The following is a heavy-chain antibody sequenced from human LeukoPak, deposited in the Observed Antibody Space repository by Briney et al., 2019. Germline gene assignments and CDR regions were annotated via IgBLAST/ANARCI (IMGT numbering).Heavy chain of an antibody. CDR3: ARTITVAGTSRAEYFQH. CDR1: GYSFTSYW. CDR2: IYPGDSDT. J-gene: IGHJ1*01. Sequence: GESLKISCKGSGYSFTSYWIGWVRQMPGKGLEWMGIIYPGDSDTRYSPSFQGQVTISADKSISTAYLQWSSLKASDTAMYYCARTITVAGTSRAEYFQHLGPGHPGHRLL. D-gene: IGHD6-19*01. V-gene: IGHV5-51*01.